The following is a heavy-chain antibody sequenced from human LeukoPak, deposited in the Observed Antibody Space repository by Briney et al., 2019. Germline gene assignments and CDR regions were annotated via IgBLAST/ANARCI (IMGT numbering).Heavy chain of an antibody. Sequence: SETLSLTCTVSGGSISSYYWSWIRQPPGKGLEWIGYIYYSGSTNYNPSLKSRVTISVDTSKNQFSLKLSSVTAADTAVYYCARLRHRREYSSSSAPGTFDYWGQGTLVTVSS. CDR3: ARLRHRREYSSSSAPGTFDY. J-gene: IGHJ4*02. CDR1: GGSISSYY. D-gene: IGHD6-6*01. V-gene: IGHV4-59*01. CDR2: IYYSGST.